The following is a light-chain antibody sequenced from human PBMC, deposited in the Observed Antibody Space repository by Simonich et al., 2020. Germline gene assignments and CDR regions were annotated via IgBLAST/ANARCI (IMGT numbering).Light chain of an antibody. Sequence: EIVLTPSPGTLSLSPGERATLSCRASQSVSSSYLAWYQPKPGPAPRLLIYDASSRATGIPDRFIGSGSGTDFTLAISRLEPEDFAVYYSQQYGSSPETFGQGTKVEIK. CDR2: DAS. J-gene: IGKJ1*01. CDR3: QQYGSSPET. V-gene: IGKV3-20*01. CDR1: QSVSSSY.